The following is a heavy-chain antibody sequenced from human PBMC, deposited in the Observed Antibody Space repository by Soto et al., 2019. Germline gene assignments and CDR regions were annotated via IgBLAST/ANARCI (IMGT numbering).Heavy chain of an antibody. CDR1: GFTFDDYA. CDR2: ISWNSGSI. V-gene: IGHV3-9*01. CDR3: AKDSHDYDFWSGILYYYYYMDV. J-gene: IGHJ6*03. Sequence: GGSLRLSCAAPGFTFDDYAMHWVRQAPGKGLEWVSGISWNSGSIGYADSVKGRFTISRDNAKNSLYLQMNSLRAEDTALYYCAKDSHDYDFWSGILYYYYYMDVWGKGTTVTVSS. D-gene: IGHD3-3*01.